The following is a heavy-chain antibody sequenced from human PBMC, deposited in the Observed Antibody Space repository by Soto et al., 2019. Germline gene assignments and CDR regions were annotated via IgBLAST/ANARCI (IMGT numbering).Heavy chain of an antibody. CDR3: ATGRGVSFCYGMDV. CDR2: ISGSGGST. CDR1: GFTFSSYA. Sequence: EVQLLESGGGLVQPGGSLRLSCAASGFTFSSYAMSWVRQAPGKGLEWVSAISGSGGSTYYADSVKGRFTISRDNSKNPLDLQMNSLRAEDTAVYYCATGRGVSFCYGMDVWGQGTTVTVSS. J-gene: IGHJ6*02. V-gene: IGHV3-23*01. D-gene: IGHD3-10*01.